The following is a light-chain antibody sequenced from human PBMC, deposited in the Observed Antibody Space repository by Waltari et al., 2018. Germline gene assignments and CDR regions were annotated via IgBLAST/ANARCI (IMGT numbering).Light chain of an antibody. J-gene: IGLJ1*01. V-gene: IGLV2-14*01. CDR2: EVS. CDR1: RSSVGGFTY. CDR3: SSFTSSSVYV. Sequence: QSALTQPASLSGSPGQSLTLSRPGTRSSVGGFTYVSWYQQHPGKAPKLMLYEVSNRPSGVSSRFSGSKSGNTASLTISGRQAEDESDYYCSSFTSSSVYVFGTGTKVTVL.